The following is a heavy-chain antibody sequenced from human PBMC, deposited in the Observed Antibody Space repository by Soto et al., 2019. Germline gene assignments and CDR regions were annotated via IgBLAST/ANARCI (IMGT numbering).Heavy chain of an antibody. CDR3: ARGDSVLVPAAMVGAFDI. D-gene: IGHD2-2*01. V-gene: IGHV1-69*12. Sequence: QVQLVQSGAEVKKPGSSVKVSCKASGGTFSSYAISWVRQAPGQGLEWMGGIIPIFGTANYAQKFQGRVTITADESTSTAYMELSSLRSEDTAVYYCARGDSVLVPAAMVGAFDIWGQGTMVTVSS. CDR1: GGTFSSYA. CDR2: IIPIFGTA. J-gene: IGHJ3*02.